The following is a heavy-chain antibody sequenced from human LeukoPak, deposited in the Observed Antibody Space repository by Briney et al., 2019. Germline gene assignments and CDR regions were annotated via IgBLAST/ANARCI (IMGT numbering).Heavy chain of an antibody. CDR3: ASNNVDTAMTYYYYYYMDV. J-gene: IGHJ6*03. CDR1: GFTFSDYY. CDR2: ISSSGSTI. V-gene: IGHV3-11*04. Sequence: PGGSLRLSCAASGFTFSDYYMSWIRQAPGKGLEWVSYISSSGSTIYYADSVKGRFTISRDNAKNSLYLQMNSLRAEDTAVYYWASNNVDTAMTYYYYYYMDVWGKGSTVTVSS. D-gene: IGHD5-18*01.